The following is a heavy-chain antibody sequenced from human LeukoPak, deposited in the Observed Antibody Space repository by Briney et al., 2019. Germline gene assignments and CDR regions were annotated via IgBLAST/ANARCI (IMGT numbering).Heavy chain of an antibody. CDR1: GFTFRSYS. Sequence: GGSLRLSCTASGFTFRSYSMSWVRQAPGKELEWISSMSGSSTYIYYGDSVRGRFTISRDNAKNSLHLQMNSLRADDAGVYYCAREGGNYFYMDVWGIGTTVTISS. CDR2: MSGSSTYI. CDR3: AREGGNYFYMDV. D-gene: IGHD2-15*01. J-gene: IGHJ6*03. V-gene: IGHV3-21*01.